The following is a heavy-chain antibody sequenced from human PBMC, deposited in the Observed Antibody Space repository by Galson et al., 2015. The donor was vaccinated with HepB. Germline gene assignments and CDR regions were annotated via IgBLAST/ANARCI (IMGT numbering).Heavy chain of an antibody. Sequence: SLRLSCATSGFSPHDHAIHWVRQPPGKGLEWVSGISWNSGSLGYADSVKGRSTISRDNGQNVVYLQMNNLRIEDTALYHCVRVGDDFWGGFYDWGQGTLVTVSS. CDR2: ISWNSGSL. D-gene: IGHD3-3*01. V-gene: IGHV3-9*02. CDR1: GFSPHDHA. CDR3: VRVGDDFWGGFYD. J-gene: IGHJ1*01.